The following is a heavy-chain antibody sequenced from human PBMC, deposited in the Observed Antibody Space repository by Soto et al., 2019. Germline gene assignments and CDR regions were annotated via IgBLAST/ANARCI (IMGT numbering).Heavy chain of an antibody. J-gene: IGHJ1*01. V-gene: IGHV3-23*01. CDR2: ISGSGGST. CDR3: AKDLEDIVVVVAATPVYFQH. D-gene: IGHD2-15*01. Sequence: GGSLRLSCAASGFTFSSYAMSWVRQAPGKGLEWVSAISGSGGSTYYADSVKGRFTISRDNSKNTLYLQMNSLRAEDTAVYYCAKDLEDIVVVVAATPVYFQHWGQGTLVTVSS. CDR1: GFTFSSYA.